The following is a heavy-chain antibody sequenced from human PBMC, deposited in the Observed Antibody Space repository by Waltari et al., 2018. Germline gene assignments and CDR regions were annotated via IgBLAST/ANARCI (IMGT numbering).Heavy chain of an antibody. J-gene: IGHJ3*02. CDR3: ARSILWYDAFDI. D-gene: IGHD2-21*01. CDR2: INPYSGGT. CDR1: GYTFTGYY. V-gene: IGHV1-2*02. Sequence: QVQLVQSGAEVKKPGASVKVSCKASGYTFTGYYMHWVRQAPGQGLEWRGWINPYSGGTNYAQKFRGRGTMTRDTSISTAYMELSRLRSDDTAVYYCARSILWYDAFDIWGQGTMVTVSS.